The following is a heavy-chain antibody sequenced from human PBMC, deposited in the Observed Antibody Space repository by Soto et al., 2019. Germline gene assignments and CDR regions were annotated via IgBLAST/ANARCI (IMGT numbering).Heavy chain of an antibody. V-gene: IGHV4-30-4*01. CDR1: GGSIGSGDYY. D-gene: IGHD3-3*02. J-gene: IGHJ5*02. Sequence: PSETLSLTCTVPGGSIGSGDYYWSWIRQPPGKGLEWIGYIYYSGSTYYNPSLKSRVTISVDTSKNQFSLKLSSVTAADTAVYYCARVLGPAPHWFXPWGQGTLVXVSS. CDR2: IYYSGST. CDR3: ARVLGPAPHWFXP.